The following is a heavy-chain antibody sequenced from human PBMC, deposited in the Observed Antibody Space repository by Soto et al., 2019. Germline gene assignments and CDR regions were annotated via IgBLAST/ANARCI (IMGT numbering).Heavy chain of an antibody. J-gene: IGHJ6*02. Sequence: ASVKVSCKASGGTFSSYAISWVRQAPGQGLEWMGGIIPIFGTANYAQKFRGRVTITADESTSTAYLELSSLRSEDTAVYYCARGGLRFLESHGMDVWGQGTTVTVSS. CDR1: GGTFSSYA. V-gene: IGHV1-69*13. D-gene: IGHD3-3*01. CDR2: IIPIFGTA. CDR3: ARGGLRFLESHGMDV.